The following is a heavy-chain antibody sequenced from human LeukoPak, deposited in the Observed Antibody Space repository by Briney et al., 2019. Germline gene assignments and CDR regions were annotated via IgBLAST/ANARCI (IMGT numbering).Heavy chain of an antibody. CDR1: GGSISSSSYY. J-gene: IGHJ6*03. CDR2: IYYSGST. V-gene: IGHV4-39*07. CDR3: AREGVMVRGVISNYYCYMDV. D-gene: IGHD3-10*01. Sequence: SETLSLTCTVSGGSISSSSYYWGWIRQPPGKGLEWIGRIYYSGSTYYNPSLKSRVPISVDTSKNQFSLKLSSVTAADTAVYYCAREGVMVRGVISNYYCYMDVWGKGTTVTVSS.